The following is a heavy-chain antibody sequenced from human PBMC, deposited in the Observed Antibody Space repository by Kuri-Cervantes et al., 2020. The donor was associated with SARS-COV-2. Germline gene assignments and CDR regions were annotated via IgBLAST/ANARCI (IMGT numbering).Heavy chain of an antibody. V-gene: IGHV4-34*01. Sequence: ESLKISCAVYGGSFSGYYWSWIRQPPGKGLEWIGEINHSGSTNYNPSLKSRVTISVDTSKNQFSLKLSSVTTADTAVYYCAGSSGWYTYYYGMDVWGQGTTVTVSS. D-gene: IGHD6-19*01. CDR3: AGSSGWYTYYYGMDV. CDR1: GGSFSGYY. J-gene: IGHJ6*02. CDR2: INHSGST.